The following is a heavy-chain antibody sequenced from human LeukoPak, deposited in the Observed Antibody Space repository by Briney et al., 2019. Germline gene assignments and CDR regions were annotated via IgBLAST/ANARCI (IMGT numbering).Heavy chain of an antibody. CDR1: GFSFSSYE. J-gene: IGHJ6*02. CDR3: AGSLRSYYYYGMDV. CDR2: ISSSGSTI. Sequence: PGGSLRLSCAASGFSFSSYEMNWVRQAPGKGLEWVSYISSSGSTIYYADSVKGRFTISRDNAKNSLYLQMNSLRAEDTAVYYCAGSLRSYYYYGMDVWGQGTTVTVSS. V-gene: IGHV3-48*03. D-gene: IGHD5-12*01.